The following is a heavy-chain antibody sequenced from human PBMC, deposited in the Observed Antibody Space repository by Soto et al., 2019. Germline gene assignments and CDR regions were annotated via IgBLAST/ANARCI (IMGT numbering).Heavy chain of an antibody. CDR2: NRKKANGYTT. CDR3: ARSGSSTSCYDY. J-gene: IGHJ4*02. CDR1: GFIFSDHY. V-gene: IGHV3-72*01. D-gene: IGHD2-2*01. Sequence: GGSLRLSCAASGFIFSDHYIDWVRQAPGKGLEWVGRNRKKANGYTTDYAASVKGRFTISRDDSKSSLYLQMDSLKTEDTAVYYCARSGSSTSCYDYWGQGTLVTVSS.